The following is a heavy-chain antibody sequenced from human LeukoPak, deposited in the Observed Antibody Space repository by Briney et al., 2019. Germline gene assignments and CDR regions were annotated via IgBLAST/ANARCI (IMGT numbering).Heavy chain of an antibody. CDR1: GFTFSSYG. CDR3: AKVITMIVVVGEFDY. D-gene: IGHD3-22*01. J-gene: IGHJ4*02. Sequence: GGSLRLSCAASGFTFSSYGMSWVRQAPGKGLEWVSAISGSGGSTYYADSVKGRFTISRDNSKNTLYLQMNSLRAEDTAVYYCAKVITMIVVVGEFDYWGQGTLVTVSS. V-gene: IGHV3-23*01. CDR2: ISGSGGST.